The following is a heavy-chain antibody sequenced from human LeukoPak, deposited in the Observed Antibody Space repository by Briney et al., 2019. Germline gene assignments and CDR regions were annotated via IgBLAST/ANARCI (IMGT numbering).Heavy chain of an antibody. V-gene: IGHV3-48*04. J-gene: IGHJ4*02. D-gene: IGHD3-10*01. CDR1: GFTFSSFN. CDR3: ARDPALDTGGY. CDR2: ISSSSSTI. Sequence: PGGSLRLSCAASGFTFSSFNMNWVRQAPGKGLEWVSYISSSSSTIYYADSVKGRFTISRDNAKNSLYLQMNSLRAEDTAVYYCARDPALDTGGYWGQGTLVTVSS.